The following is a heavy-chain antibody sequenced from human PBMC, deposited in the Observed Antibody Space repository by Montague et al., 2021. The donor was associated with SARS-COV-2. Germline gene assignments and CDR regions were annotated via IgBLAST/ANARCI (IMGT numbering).Heavy chain of an antibody. Sequence: SETLSLTCTVSGGSISSSSYYWGWIRQPPGKGLEWIGSIYYSGSTYYNPSLKSRVTISVHTSKNQFSLKLSSVTAADTAVYYCARLYDSSSYYYGMDVWGQGTTVTVSS. J-gene: IGHJ6*02. CDR1: GGSISSSSYY. D-gene: IGHD5/OR15-5a*01. CDR2: IYYSGST. V-gene: IGHV4-39*01. CDR3: ARLYDSSSYYYGMDV.